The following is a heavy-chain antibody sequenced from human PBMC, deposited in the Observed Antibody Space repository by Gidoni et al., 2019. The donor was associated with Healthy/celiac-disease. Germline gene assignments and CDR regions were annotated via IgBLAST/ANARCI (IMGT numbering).Heavy chain of an antibody. Sequence: QVQLQDSGPGLVKPSETLSLTCTVSGGSISSYYWSWIRQPLGKGLEWIGYIYYSGSTNYNPSLKSRVTISVNTSKNQFSLKLSSVTAADTAVYYCARVGRDGYNYLAFDIWGQGTMVTVSS. CDR2: IYYSGST. J-gene: IGHJ3*02. CDR3: ARVGRDGYNYLAFDI. CDR1: GGSISSYY. V-gene: IGHV4-59*01. D-gene: IGHD5-12*01.